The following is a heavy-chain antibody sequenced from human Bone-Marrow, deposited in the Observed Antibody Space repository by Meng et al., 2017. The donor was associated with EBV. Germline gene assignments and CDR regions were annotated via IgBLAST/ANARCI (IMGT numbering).Heavy chain of an antibody. D-gene: IGHD1-26*01. CDR3: AKGELGP. Sequence: VELLGSGGGLVQPGESLRLSCAASGFTFSSYAMNWVRQSPGKGLEWVSGISGSGGSTYYADSVKGRFTISRDNSKNTLYLQMNSLRAEDTAVYYCAKGELGPWGQGTLVTVSS. J-gene: IGHJ5*02. CDR2: ISGSGGST. V-gene: IGHV3-23*01. CDR1: GFTFSSYA.